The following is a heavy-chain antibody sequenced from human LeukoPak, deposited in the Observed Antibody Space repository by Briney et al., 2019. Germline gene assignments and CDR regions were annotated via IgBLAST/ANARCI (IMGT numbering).Heavy chain of an antibody. Sequence: GGSLRLSCAASGFTFSSYAMHWVRQAPGKGLEWVAGILYDGSNKYYADSVKGRFTISRDNSKNTLYVQMNSLRAEDTAVYYCARDRGGTLMVYTRRKDYYYMDVWGKGTTVIVSS. D-gene: IGHD2-8*01. CDR1: GFTFSSYA. J-gene: IGHJ6*03. CDR3: ARDRGGTLMVYTRRKDYYYMDV. V-gene: IGHV3-30*04. CDR2: ILYDGSNK.